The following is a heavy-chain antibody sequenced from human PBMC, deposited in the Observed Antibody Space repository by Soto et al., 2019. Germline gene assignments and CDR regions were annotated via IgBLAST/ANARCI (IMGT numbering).Heavy chain of an antibody. D-gene: IGHD3-10*01. V-gene: IGHV3-30*18. CDR2: ISYDGSNK. Sequence: GGSLRLSCAASGFTFSSYGMHWVRQAPGKGLEWVAVISYDGSNKYYADSVKGRFTISRDNSKNTLYLQMNSLRAEDTAVYYCAKGSWFGGGRYYYYGMDVWGQGTTVTVSS. CDR3: AKGSWFGGGRYYYYGMDV. CDR1: GFTFSSYG. J-gene: IGHJ6*02.